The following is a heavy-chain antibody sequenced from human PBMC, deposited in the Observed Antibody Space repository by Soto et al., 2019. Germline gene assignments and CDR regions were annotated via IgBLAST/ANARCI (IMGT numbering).Heavy chain of an antibody. CDR2: INEDGSVK. V-gene: IGHV3-7*01. CDR3: ARGMRKAACHLDY. D-gene: IGHD6-25*01. Sequence: EVQLVESGGGLVQPGGSLRLSCAASGFTFSSYWMTWVRQAPGRGLEWVANINEDGSVKGYADSVKGRFTISRDSARKSLNLQRNSLRAEDTAVYYCARGMRKAACHLDYWGQGTLVTFSS. CDR1: GFTFSSYW. J-gene: IGHJ4*02.